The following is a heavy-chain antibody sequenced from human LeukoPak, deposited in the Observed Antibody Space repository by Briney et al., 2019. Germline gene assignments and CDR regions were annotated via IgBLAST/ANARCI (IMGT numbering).Heavy chain of an antibody. Sequence: GGSLRLSCAASGFTFSSYSMNWIRQAPGKGLEWVSHITSGSTIYYADSVKGRFTISRDKAENSLYLQMNSLRAEDTAVYYCAKVPAATIDYWGQGTLVTVSS. V-gene: IGHV3-48*01. CDR2: ITSGSTI. CDR3: AKVPAATIDY. D-gene: IGHD2-2*01. J-gene: IGHJ4*02. CDR1: GFTFSSYS.